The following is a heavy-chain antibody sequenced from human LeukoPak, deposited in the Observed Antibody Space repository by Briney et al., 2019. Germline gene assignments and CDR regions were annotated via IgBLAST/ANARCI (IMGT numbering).Heavy chain of an antibody. D-gene: IGHD1-14*01. CDR2: ISYDGSNK. CDR1: GFTFSSYG. V-gene: IGHV3-30*18. CDR3: AKDWLPPVY. J-gene: IGHJ4*02. Sequence: GGSLRLSCAASGFTFSSYGMHWVRQAPGKGLEWVAVISYDGSNKYYADSVEGRFTISRDNSKNTLYLQMNSLRAEDTAVYYCAKDWLPPVYWGQGTLVTVSS.